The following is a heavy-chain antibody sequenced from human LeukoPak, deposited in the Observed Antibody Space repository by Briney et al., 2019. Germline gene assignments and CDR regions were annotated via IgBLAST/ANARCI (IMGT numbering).Heavy chain of an antibody. J-gene: IGHJ4*02. V-gene: IGHV3-48*03. CDR2: ISTSGSTI. D-gene: IGHD3-10*01. Sequence: GGSLRLSCAASGFTLSSYEMNWARQAPGKGLEWVSYISTSGSTIYYADSVRGRFTISRDNAKSSLYLQMDSLRADDTAVYYCARRASGSYYAVDYWGQGTLVTVSS. CDR3: ARRASGSYYAVDY. CDR1: GFTLSSYE.